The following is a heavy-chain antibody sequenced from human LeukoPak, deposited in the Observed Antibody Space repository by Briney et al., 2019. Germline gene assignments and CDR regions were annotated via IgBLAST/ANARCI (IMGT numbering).Heavy chain of an antibody. J-gene: IGHJ1*01. V-gene: IGHV1-18*01. D-gene: IGHD1-26*01. Sequence: GASVKVSCKASGYTFTSYGISWVRQAPGQGLEWMGWISAYNGRTNYAQKVQGRATMTTDTSTSTAYMELRSLRSDDTAVYYCARDHIVGATTSVYFQHWGQGTLVTVSS. CDR2: ISAYNGRT. CDR1: GYTFTSYG. CDR3: ARDHIVGATTSVYFQH.